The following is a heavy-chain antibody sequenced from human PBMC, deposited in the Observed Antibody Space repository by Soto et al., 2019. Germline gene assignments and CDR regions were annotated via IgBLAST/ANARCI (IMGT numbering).Heavy chain of an antibody. D-gene: IGHD2-2*01. CDR3: VRDQKYFRVNGNWFDS. J-gene: IGHJ5*01. CDR1: GYTSADFG. V-gene: IGHV1-18*04. Sequence: QVQLMQSGTEVKKPGASVTVSCKASGYTSADFGISWVRQAPGQGLEWMGWVSGNNGASNPAPKVQGRITMTLDTSTGVSYMALRSLRSDDTAIYYCVRDQKYFRVNGNWFDSWGQGTLVSVS. CDR2: VSGNNGAS.